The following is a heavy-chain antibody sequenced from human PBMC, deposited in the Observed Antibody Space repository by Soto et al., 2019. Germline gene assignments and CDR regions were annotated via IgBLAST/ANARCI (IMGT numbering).Heavy chain of an antibody. J-gene: IGHJ4*02. Sequence: QVQLVQSGAEVKKPGASVNVSCKASGYTFTVYYMHWVRQAPGQGLEWMGWINPKSGGTMYPQKFQGRFTMTCDTCISTADMALTRLRSDYTAVYYCARDLAKGGGRAGFDYWVQGTLVTVSS. V-gene: IGHV1-2*02. CDR1: GYTFTVYY. CDR3: ARDLAKGGGRAGFDY. CDR2: INPKSGGT. D-gene: IGHD1-26*01.